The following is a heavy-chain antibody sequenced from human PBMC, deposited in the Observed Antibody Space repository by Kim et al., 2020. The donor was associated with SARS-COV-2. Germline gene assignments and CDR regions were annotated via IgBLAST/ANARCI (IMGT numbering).Heavy chain of an antibody. CDR1: GFTFSNYE. Sequence: GGSLRLSCAASGFTFSNYEMNWVRQVPGKGLEWVSHITRSSSTIYYRDSVRGRFTISRDNAKNSLYLEMSSLTVEDTAIYYCARTSAGSYGSGRPFEYWGQGTLVPVTS. CDR2: ITRSSSTI. CDR3: ARTSAGSYGSGRPFEY. J-gene: IGHJ4*02. D-gene: IGHD3-10*01. V-gene: IGHV3-48*03.